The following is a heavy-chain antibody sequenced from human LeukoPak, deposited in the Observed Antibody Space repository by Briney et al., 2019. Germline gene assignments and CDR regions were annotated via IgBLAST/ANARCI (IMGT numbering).Heavy chain of an antibody. V-gene: IGHV3-30*02. J-gene: IGHJ6*03. CDR1: GFTCSSYG. CDR3: AKRGGTTVTTSNFHMDV. CDR2: IGYDGSNK. Sequence: GGSLRLSCAASGFTCSSYGMHWVRQAPGKGLEWVAFIGYDGSNKYTADSARGRFTLSRDNSKDTLYLQMNSLRAEDTAVYYCAKRGGTTVTTSNFHMDVWGKGTTVTVSS. D-gene: IGHD4-17*01.